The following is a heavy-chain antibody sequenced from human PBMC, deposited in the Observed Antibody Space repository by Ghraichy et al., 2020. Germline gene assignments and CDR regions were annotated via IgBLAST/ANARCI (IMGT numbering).Heavy chain of an antibody. CDR2: ISSSSSYI. CDR1: GFTFSSYS. Sequence: GGSLRLSCAASGFTFSSYSMNWVRQAPGKGLEWVSSISSSSSYIYYADSVKGRFTISRDNAKNSLYLQMNSLRAEDTAVYYCARDLKSTPPTALSDTKASHGFDIWGQGTMVTVSS. J-gene: IGHJ3*02. D-gene: IGHD5/OR15-5a*01. V-gene: IGHV3-21*01. CDR3: ARDLKSTPPTALSDTKASHGFDI.